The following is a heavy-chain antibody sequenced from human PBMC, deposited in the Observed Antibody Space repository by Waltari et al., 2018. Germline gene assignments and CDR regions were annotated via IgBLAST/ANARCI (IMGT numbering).Heavy chain of an antibody. CDR1: GYTFTGYY. CDR2: CNPNSGGT. Sequence: QVQLVQSGAEVKKPGASVKVSCKASGYTFTGYYMHWVRQAPGQGLGWMGRCNPNSGGTNYAQKLQGRGPMTRETSISTAYMELSRLRSDDTAVYYCARVSRNTGLDYWGQGTLVTVSS. V-gene: IGHV1-2*06. J-gene: IGHJ4*02. CDR3: ARVSRNTGLDY. D-gene: IGHD2-2*02.